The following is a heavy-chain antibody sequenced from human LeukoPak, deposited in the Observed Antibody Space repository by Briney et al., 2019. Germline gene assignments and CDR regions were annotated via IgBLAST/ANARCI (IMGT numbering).Heavy chain of an antibody. D-gene: IGHD6-13*01. CDR1: GYTFTSYD. CDR2: MNPKSGNT. CDR3: ARKEYSSPSDY. Sequence: ASVNVSCKASGYTFTSYDINWVRQATGQGLEWMGWMNPKSGNTGYAQMFQGRVTMTRNTSISTAYMELSSLTSEDTAVYYCARKEYSSPSDYWGQGTLVTVSS. V-gene: IGHV1-8*01. J-gene: IGHJ4*02.